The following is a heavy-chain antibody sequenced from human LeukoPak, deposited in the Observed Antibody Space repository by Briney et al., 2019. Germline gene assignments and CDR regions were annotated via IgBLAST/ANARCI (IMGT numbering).Heavy chain of an antibody. CDR3: ARDETRKFMVRGGSDY. Sequence: GGSLRLSCAASGFTFSSYSMNWVRQAPGKGLEWVSSISSSSSYIYYADSVKGRFTISRDNAKNSVHLQMNSLRVEDTAVYYCARDETRKFMVRGGSDYWGQGTLVTVSS. V-gene: IGHV3-21*01. CDR1: GFTFSSYS. D-gene: IGHD3-10*01. J-gene: IGHJ4*02. CDR2: ISSSSSYI.